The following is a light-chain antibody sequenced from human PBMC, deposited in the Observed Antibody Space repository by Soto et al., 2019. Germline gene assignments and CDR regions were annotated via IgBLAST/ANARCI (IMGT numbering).Light chain of an antibody. CDR2: SNN. CDR1: SSNIGSNY. J-gene: IGLJ1*01. V-gene: IGLV1-47*02. CDR3: AAWDDSLSAPYV. Sequence: QSVLTQPPSASGTPGQRVTISCSGSSSNIGSNYVYWYQQLPGTAPKLLIYSNNQRPSGVPDRFSGSKSGTSASLAISGLRSEDEADYYCAAWDDSLSAPYVFGTGTKAT.